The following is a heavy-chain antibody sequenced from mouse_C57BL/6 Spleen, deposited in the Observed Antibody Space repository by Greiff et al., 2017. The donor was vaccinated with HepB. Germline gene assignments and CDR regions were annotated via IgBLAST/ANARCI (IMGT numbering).Heavy chain of an antibody. J-gene: IGHJ3*01. CDR3: ARLLLPFAY. D-gene: IGHD1-1*01. Sequence: EVKLVESGGGLVKPGGSLKLSCAASGFTFSDYGMHWVRQAPEKGLEWVAYISSGSSTIYYADTVKGRFTISRDNAKNTLFLQMTSLRSEDTAMYYCARLLLPFAYWGQGTLVTVSA. CDR1: GFTFSDYG. V-gene: IGHV5-17*01. CDR2: ISSGSSTI.